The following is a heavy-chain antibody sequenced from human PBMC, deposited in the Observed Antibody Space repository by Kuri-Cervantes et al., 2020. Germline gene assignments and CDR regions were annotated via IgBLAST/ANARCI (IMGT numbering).Heavy chain of an antibody. V-gene: IGHV5-51*01. Sequence: KVSCKASGYTSTSYDINWVRQMPGKGLEWMGIIYPGDSDTRYSPSFQGQVTISADKSISTAYLQWSSLKASDTAMYYCARHLGGGLDVDYWGQGTLVTVSS. CDR3: ARHLGGGLDVDY. CDR1: GYTSTSYD. D-gene: IGHD3-16*01. J-gene: IGHJ4*02. CDR2: IYPGDSDT.